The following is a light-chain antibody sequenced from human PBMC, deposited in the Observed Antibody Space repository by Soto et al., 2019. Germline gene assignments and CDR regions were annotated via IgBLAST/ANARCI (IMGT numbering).Light chain of an antibody. Sequence: MTQSPSSVSASVGDRVTLSCRASQSVSSNLAWYQQKPGQAPRLLIYDASTRATGIPARFSASGSGTEFTLIISSLQSEDFAVYYCQQYSNWLTFGGGTKVDIK. J-gene: IGKJ4*01. CDR2: DAS. V-gene: IGKV3-15*01. CDR3: QQYSNWLT. CDR1: QSVSSN.